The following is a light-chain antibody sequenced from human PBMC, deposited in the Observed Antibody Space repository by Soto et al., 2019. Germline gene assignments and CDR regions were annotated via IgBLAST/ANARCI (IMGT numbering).Light chain of an antibody. Sequence: IQMTQSPSSLSASVGDRVTITCQASQDISNYLNWYHQKPGKAPKLLINDASRLQTGVPSRFSGSGSGTDFTFTISSLQPEDIATYYCQHYDNVPYTFGQGTKLEIK. J-gene: IGKJ2*01. V-gene: IGKV1-33*01. CDR2: DAS. CDR3: QHYDNVPYT. CDR1: QDISNY.